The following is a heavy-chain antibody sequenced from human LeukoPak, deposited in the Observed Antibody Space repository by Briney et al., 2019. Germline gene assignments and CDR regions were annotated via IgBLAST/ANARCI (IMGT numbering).Heavy chain of an antibody. J-gene: IGHJ4*02. D-gene: IGHD3-10*01. CDR2: IIPIFGTA. CDR3: ARESPSGGLDY. Sequence: ASVKVSCKASGGTFSSYAISWVRQAPGQGLEWMGEIIPIFGTANYAQKFQGRVTITADKSTSTAYMELSSLRSEDTAVYYCARESPSGGLDYWGQGTLVTVSS. CDR1: GGTFSSYA. V-gene: IGHV1-69*06.